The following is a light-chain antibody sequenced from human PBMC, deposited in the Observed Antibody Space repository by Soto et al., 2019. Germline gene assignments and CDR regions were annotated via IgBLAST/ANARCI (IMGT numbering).Light chain of an antibody. V-gene: IGKV1-5*03. CDR2: TPS. Sequence: IQMTQYPSTVSASVGDRVAISRRASQRIGIWLAWYQQKPERAPRFLSYTPSTLLGWVPSRFSGSGSGTEFTLIISSRQHDDLANYYCQQNREDSWTFGQGTKLDIK. CDR1: QRIGIW. CDR3: QQNREDSWT. J-gene: IGKJ1*01.